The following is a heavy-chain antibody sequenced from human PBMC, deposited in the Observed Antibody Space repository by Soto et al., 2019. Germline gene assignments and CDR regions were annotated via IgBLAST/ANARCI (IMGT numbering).Heavy chain of an antibody. D-gene: IGHD6-19*01. CDR2: ISAYNGNT. Sequence: PRPPVKVSCTASGGTFSSYAISWVRQAPGQGLEWMGWISAYNGNTNYAQTLQGRVTMTTDTSTSTAYMELRSLRSDDTAVYYCARALLSTVAGTTSGYWGQGTLVTVSS. V-gene: IGHV1-18*01. CDR1: GGTFSSYA. J-gene: IGHJ4*02. CDR3: ARALLSTVAGTTSGY.